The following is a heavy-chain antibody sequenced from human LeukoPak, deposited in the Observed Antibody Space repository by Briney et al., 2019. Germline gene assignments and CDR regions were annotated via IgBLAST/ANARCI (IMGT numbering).Heavy chain of an antibody. Sequence: GGSLRLSCAASGFTFSCYAMSWVRQAPGKGVEWVSAISGSGGSTYYADSVKGRFTISRDNSKNTLYLQMNSLRAEDTAVYYCAKNLIAAAGWRGSHWGQGTLVTVSS. CDR2: ISGSGGST. CDR3: AKNLIAAAGWRGSH. V-gene: IGHV3-23*01. CDR1: GFTFSCYA. J-gene: IGHJ4*02. D-gene: IGHD6-13*01.